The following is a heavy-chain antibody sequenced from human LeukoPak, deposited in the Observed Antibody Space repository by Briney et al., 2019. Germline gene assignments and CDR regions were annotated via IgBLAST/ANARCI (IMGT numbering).Heavy chain of an antibody. D-gene: IGHD3-22*01. V-gene: IGHV4-34*01. Sequence: PSETLSLTCAVYGGSFSGYYWSWIRQPPGKGLEWIGEINHSGSTNYNPSLKSRVTISVDTSKNQFSLKLSSVTAADTAVYYCARGLQYDSSGYYWGSWYNWFDPWGQGTLVTVSS. CDR1: GGSFSGYY. CDR2: INHSGST. J-gene: IGHJ5*02. CDR3: ARGLQYDSSGYYWGSWYNWFDP.